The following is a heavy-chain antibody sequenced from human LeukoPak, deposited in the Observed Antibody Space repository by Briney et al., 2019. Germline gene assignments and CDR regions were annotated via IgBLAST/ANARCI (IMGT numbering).Heavy chain of an antibody. D-gene: IGHD3-10*01. CDR1: GGTFSSYA. CDR2: IIPIFGTA. J-gene: IGHJ6*03. CDR3: ASVVVRGGYYYYMDV. V-gene: IGHV1-69*13. Sequence: ASVKVSCKASGGTFSSYAISWVRQAPGQGLEWMGGIIPIFGTANYAQKFQGRVTITADESTSTAYMELSSLRSEDTAVYYCASVVVRGGYYYYMDVWGKGTTVTVSS.